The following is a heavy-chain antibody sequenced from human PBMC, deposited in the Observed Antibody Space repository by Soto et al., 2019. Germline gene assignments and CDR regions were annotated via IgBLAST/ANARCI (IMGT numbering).Heavy chain of an antibody. D-gene: IGHD3-10*01. V-gene: IGHV1-18*04. CDR2: ISISSGNT. J-gene: IGHJ2*01. CDR1: GYTFRDCG. CDR3: ARSYHYGSYWYLDR. Sequence: SVKVSWKACGYTFRDCGRTWVQQDPGQGLEWMGWISISSGNTHFEESLQGRVTMTSDKTSTAYMELWRLRSDDSAMYHCARSYHYGSYWYLDRWGRGTRVTVSA.